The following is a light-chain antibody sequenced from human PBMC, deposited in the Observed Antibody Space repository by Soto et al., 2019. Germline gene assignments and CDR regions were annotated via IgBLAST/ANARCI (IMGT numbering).Light chain of an antibody. V-gene: IGLV2-14*01. CDR2: EVS. J-gene: IGLJ2*01. Sequence: QSVLTQSASVSGSPGQSITISCTGTSSDVGDYKYVSWYQQHPGKVPELMIYEVSNRPSGVSHRFSGSKSGNTASLTISGLQAEDEGDYYCGSYTSTNTLVFGGGTKLTVL. CDR3: GSYTSTNTLV. CDR1: SSDVGDYKY.